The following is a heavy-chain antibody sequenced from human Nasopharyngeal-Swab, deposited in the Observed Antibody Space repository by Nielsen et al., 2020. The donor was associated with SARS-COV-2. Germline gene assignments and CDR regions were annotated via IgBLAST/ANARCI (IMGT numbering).Heavy chain of an antibody. CDR2: ISAYNGNT. Sequence: ASVKVSCKASRYTFTSYGISWVRQAPGQGLEWMGWISAYNGNTNYAQKLQGRVTMTTDTSTSTAYMELRSLRSDDTAVYYCARDFRDTAMDLPDYWGQGTLVTVSS. CDR3: ARDFRDTAMDLPDY. J-gene: IGHJ4*02. D-gene: IGHD5-18*01. V-gene: IGHV1-18*01. CDR1: RYTFTSYG.